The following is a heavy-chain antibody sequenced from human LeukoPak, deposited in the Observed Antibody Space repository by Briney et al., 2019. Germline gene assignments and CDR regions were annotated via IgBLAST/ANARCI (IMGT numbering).Heavy chain of an antibody. J-gene: IGHJ4*02. CDR3: AKNTAYYDILTGPFDY. CDR2: ISGSGGST. CDR1: GFTFSSYA. V-gene: IGHV3-23*01. D-gene: IGHD3-9*01. Sequence: GGSLRLSCAASGFTFSSYAMSWVRQVPGKGLEWVSAISGSGGSTYYADSVKGRFTISRDNSKNTLYLQMNSLRAEDTAVYYCAKNTAYYDILTGPFDYWGQGTLVTVSS.